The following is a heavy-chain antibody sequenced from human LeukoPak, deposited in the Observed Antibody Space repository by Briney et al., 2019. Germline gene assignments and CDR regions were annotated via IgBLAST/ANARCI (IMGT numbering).Heavy chain of an antibody. Sequence: GGSLRLSCAASGFTFRSKWMSWVRQAPGKGLEWVGNIQPDGSEQYPVDSVKGRFTISRDNTKNSLYLQMDSLTADDTAVYFCACLRGPSDYWGQGTLVTVSS. J-gene: IGHJ4*02. D-gene: IGHD4-17*01. CDR3: ACLRGPSDY. V-gene: IGHV3-7*01. CDR2: IQPDGSEQ. CDR1: GFTFRSKW.